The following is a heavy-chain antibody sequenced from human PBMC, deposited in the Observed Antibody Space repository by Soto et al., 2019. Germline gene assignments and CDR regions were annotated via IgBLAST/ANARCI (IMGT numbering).Heavy chain of an antibody. CDR1: GFTFSSYA. D-gene: IGHD4-4*01. J-gene: IGHJ6*03. CDR2: ISGSGGST. V-gene: IGHV3-23*01. Sequence: GGSLRLSCAASGFTFSSYAMSWVRQAPGKGLEWVSAISGSGGSTYYADSVKGRFTISRDNSKNTLYLQMNSLRAEDTAVYYCAKIPQGAVNSYYYYMDVWGKGTTVTVSS. CDR3: AKIPQGAVNSYYYYMDV.